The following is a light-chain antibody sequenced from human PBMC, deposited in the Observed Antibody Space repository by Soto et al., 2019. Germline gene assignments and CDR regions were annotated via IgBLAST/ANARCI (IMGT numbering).Light chain of an antibody. Sequence: QSALTQPPSASGSPGQSVNISCTGTSSDVGAYNFVSWYQQHPGEAPKVIIYEVNKRPSGVPNRFAGSKSGNTASLTVSGLQAEDEADYYCISYTGSSTSYVFGSGTKVTVL. CDR3: ISYTGSSTSYV. CDR2: EVN. V-gene: IGLV2-8*01. CDR1: SSDVGAYNF. J-gene: IGLJ1*01.